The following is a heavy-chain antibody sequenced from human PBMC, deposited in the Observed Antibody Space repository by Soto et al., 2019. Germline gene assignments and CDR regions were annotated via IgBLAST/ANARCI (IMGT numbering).Heavy chain of an antibody. V-gene: IGHV1-2*02. Sequence: ASVKVSCKASGYTFTGYYVHWVRQAPGQGLERMGWINPNSGDTYLAQRFQGRVTMNRDTSIGTAYMELRGLTSDDTAEYYCAKGGAIVAAGTRVYPYNGMDVWGQGTTVTVSS. J-gene: IGHJ6*02. CDR3: AKGGAIVAAGTRVYPYNGMDV. CDR1: GYTFTGYY. CDR2: INPNSGDT. D-gene: IGHD1-26*01.